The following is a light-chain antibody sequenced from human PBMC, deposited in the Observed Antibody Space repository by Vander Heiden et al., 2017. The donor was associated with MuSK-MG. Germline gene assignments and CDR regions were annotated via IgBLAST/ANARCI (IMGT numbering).Light chain of an antibody. V-gene: IGKV3-20*01. CDR2: GAS. CDR1: QSVSSSY. CDR3: QQYGSSPRT. Sequence: DIVLTQSPGTLSLSPGERATLSCRASQSVSSSYLAWYQQKPGQAPRLLIYGASSRATGIPDRFSGSESGTDFTLTISRLEPEDLAVYYCQQYGSSPRTFGQGTKVEIK. J-gene: IGKJ1*01.